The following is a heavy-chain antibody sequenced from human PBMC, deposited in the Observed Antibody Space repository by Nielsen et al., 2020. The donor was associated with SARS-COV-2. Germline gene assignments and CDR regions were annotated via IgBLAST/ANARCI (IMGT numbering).Heavy chain of an antibody. V-gene: IGHV3-33*08. CDR3: ARGGRSDYGMDV. J-gene: IGHJ6*02. D-gene: IGHD2-15*01. CDR2: IWYDGSNK. Sequence: GESLKISCAASGFTFITYGMHWVRQAPGKGLEWVTIIWYDGSNKYYADSVKGRFTTSRDNSKKTLYLQMNSRRAEDTAVYYCARGGRSDYGMDVWGQGTTVTFSS. CDR1: GFTFITYG.